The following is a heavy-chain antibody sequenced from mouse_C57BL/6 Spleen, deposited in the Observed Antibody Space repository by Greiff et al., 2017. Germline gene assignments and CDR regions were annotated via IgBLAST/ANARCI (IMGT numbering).Heavy chain of an antibody. CDR2: INYDGSST. D-gene: IGHD2-4*01. V-gene: IGHV5-16*01. CDR3: ARERDYDGGYFDV. Sequence: EVMLVESEGGLVQPGSSMKLSCTASGFTFSDYYMAWVRQVPEKGLEWVANINYDGSSTYYLDSLKSRFIISRDNAKNILYLQMSSLKSEDTATYYCARERDYDGGYFDVWGTGTTVTVSS. J-gene: IGHJ1*03. CDR1: GFTFSDYY.